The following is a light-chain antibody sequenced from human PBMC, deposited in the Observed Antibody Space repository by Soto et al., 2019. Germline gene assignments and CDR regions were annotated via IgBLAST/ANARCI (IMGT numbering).Light chain of an antibody. CDR1: SSDVGGYNY. CDR2: EVS. CDR3: SSYTSSSTYV. J-gene: IGLJ1*01. Sequence: QSVLTQPASVSGSPGQSITISCTGTSSDVGGYNYVSWYQQHPGKAPKLMIYEVSNRPSGVSNRFSGSKSGNTASLTISGLQDEDEADYYCSSYTSSSTYVFGTWTKVTVL. V-gene: IGLV2-14*01.